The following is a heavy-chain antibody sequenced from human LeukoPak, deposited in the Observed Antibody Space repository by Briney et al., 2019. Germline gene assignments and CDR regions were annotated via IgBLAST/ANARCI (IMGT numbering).Heavy chain of an antibody. CDR1: GFTFSTYT. D-gene: IGHD3-10*01. J-gene: IGHJ4*02. V-gene: IGHV3-21*01. CDR2: ITTSSSYI. CDR3: AKGVRGVPFDC. Sequence: KPGGSLRLSCAASGFTFSTYTMNWVRQAPGKGLEWVSSITTSSSYIYYADSVKGRFTISRDNAKNSLFLQMNSLSAEDTAVYYCAKGVRGVPFDCWGQGTLVTVSS.